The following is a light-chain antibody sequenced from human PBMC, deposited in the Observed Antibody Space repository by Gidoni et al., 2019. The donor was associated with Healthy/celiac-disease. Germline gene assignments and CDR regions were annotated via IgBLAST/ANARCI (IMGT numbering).Light chain of an antibody. J-gene: IGLJ2*01. CDR2: QDI. Sequence: SYELTQPPSVSVSPGPTASITCSGDKLGDKDDCWYHKKPGQSPVMVIHQDIKRPSGIPERFSGSNSGNTANLTISGTQAMKEADYYCQAWDSSTGVFGGGTKLTVL. CDR3: QAWDSSTGV. CDR1: KLGDKD. V-gene: IGLV3-1*01.